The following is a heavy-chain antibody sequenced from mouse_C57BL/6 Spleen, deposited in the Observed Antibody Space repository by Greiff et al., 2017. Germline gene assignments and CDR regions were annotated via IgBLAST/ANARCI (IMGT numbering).Heavy chain of an antibody. J-gene: IGHJ2*01. Sequence: QVQLQQSGAELVKPGASVKLSCKASGYTFTEYTIHWVKQRSGQGLEWIGWFYPGSGSIKYNEKFKDKATLTADKSSSTVYMELSRLTSEDSAVYFCARHEDAYYGSSHGGYFDYWGQGTTLTVSS. D-gene: IGHD1-1*01. CDR2: FYPGSGSI. CDR1: GYTFTEYT. V-gene: IGHV1-62-2*01. CDR3: ARHEDAYYGSSHGGYFDY.